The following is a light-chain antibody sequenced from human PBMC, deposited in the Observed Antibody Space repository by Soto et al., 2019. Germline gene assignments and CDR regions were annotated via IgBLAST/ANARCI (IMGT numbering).Light chain of an antibody. CDR1: QNVRGY. Sequence: DTVLTQSPATLSLSPGERATLSCRASQNVRGYLAWYQQKAGQAPRLLIYDASNRATGISARFSGSGSGTDFALTISSLEPEDVSVYYCQQRSNWPGTFGQGTKLE. J-gene: IGKJ2*01. CDR2: DAS. V-gene: IGKV3-11*01. CDR3: QQRSNWPGT.